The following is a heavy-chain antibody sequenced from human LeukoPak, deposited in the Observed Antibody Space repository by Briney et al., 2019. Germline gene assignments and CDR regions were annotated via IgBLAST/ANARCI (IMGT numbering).Heavy chain of an antibody. J-gene: IGHJ5*02. V-gene: IGHV3-74*01. CDR2: IYVDGRTT. CDR1: GFTFSNYW. Sequence: GGSLRPSCVASGFTFSNYWVHWVRQPPGKGLVWVSRIYVDGRTTNYADSVKGRFTISRDNAKNTVYLEMNSLSVEDTATYYCIRDFRSADLWGQGTLVTVTS. CDR3: IRDFRSADL.